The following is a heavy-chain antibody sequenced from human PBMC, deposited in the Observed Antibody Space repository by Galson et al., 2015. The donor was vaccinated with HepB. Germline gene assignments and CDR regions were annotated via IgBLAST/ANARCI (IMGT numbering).Heavy chain of an antibody. V-gene: IGHV6-1*01. CDR2: TCYRSKWYN. CDR1: GDSVSSNSAA. CDR3: ARDPNGSYWGRWFDL. Sequence: CAISGDSVSSNSAAWNWIRQSPSRGLEWLGRTCYRSKWYNDYAESVKSRMTIKPDTSKNEFSLQLNSVTPEDTAVYYCARDPNGSYWGRWFDLWGQGIPVTVSS. D-gene: IGHD3-16*01. J-gene: IGHJ5*02.